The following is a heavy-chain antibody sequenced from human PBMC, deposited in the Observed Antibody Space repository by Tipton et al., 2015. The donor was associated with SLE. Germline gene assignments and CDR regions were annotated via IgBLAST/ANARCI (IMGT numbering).Heavy chain of an antibody. V-gene: IGHV4-34*01. D-gene: IGHD3-10*01. CDR3: ARGAKERITLVRVRPYYFDY. CDR2: TNPSGNT. CDR1: GGSFSGYS. J-gene: IGHJ4*01. Sequence: TLSLTCAVYGGSFSGYSWSWIRQPPGKGMEWIGQTNPSGNTNYNPSLKSRVTISVDTSNNQLSLKPTSVTAADTAVYYCARGAKERITLVRVRPYYFDYWGQGSLVTVSS.